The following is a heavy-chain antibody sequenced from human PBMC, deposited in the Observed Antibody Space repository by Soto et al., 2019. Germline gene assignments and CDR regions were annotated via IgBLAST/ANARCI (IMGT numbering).Heavy chain of an antibody. CDR2: IYYSGST. Sequence: PSETLSLTCTVSGGSISSGDYYWSWIRQHPGKGLEWIGYIYYSGSTYYNPSLKSRVTISVDTSKNQFSLKLSSVTAADTAVYYCARGSPIVYDSSGYYSFDYWGQGTLVTVSS. CDR3: ARGSPIVYDSSGYYSFDY. CDR1: GGSISSGDYY. V-gene: IGHV4-31*03. J-gene: IGHJ4*02. D-gene: IGHD3-22*01.